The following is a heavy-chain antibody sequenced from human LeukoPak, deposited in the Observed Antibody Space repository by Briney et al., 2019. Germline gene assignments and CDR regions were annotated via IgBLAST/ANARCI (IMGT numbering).Heavy chain of an antibody. D-gene: IGHD6-6*01. CDR2: IFASGST. V-gene: IGHV4-61*02. CDR3: ARDRSSSSFDP. J-gene: IGHJ5*02. CDR1: GASLSSGSYY. Sequence: SQTLSLTCTVSGASLSSGSYYWNWLRQPAGTGLEWIGRIFASGSTNYNPSLKSRVTISVDTSKNQFSLKLSSVTAADTAVYYCARDRSSSSFDPWGQGTLVTVSS.